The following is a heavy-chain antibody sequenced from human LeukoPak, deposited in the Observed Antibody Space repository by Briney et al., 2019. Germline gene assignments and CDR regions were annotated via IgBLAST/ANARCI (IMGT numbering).Heavy chain of an antibody. CDR3: ARGTFLDY. V-gene: IGHV3-48*03. J-gene: IGHJ4*02. Sequence: GGSLRLSCAASGFTFSSYAMSWVRQAPGKGLEWVSYISSSGNTIYYADSVKGRFTISRDNAKNSLYLQMNSLRAEDTAVYYCARGTFLDYWGQGTLVTVSS. CDR1: GFTFSSYA. CDR2: ISSSGNTI. D-gene: IGHD2-2*01.